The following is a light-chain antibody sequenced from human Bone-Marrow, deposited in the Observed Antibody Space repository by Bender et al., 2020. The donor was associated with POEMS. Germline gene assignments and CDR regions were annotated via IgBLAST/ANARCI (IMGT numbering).Light chain of an antibody. J-gene: IGLJ1*01. CDR1: SSDVGGYHY. CDR2: DVS. V-gene: IGLV2-11*01. CDR3: CSYGGTFAL. Sequence: QSALTQPRSVSGSLGQSVTISCTGTSSDVGGYHYVSWYQQHPGKAPKLMIYDVSKRPSGVPDRSSGSRSGNTASLTISGLQAEDEADYYCCSYGGTFALFGTGTTVTV.